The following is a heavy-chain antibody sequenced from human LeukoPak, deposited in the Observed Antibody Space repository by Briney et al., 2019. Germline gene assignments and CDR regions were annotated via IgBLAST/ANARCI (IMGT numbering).Heavy chain of an antibody. Sequence: GGSLRLSCAASGFTFSSYGMHWVRQAPGKGLGWVAFIRYDGSNKYYADSVKGRFTISRDNSKNTLYLQMNSLRAEDTAVYYCYTYYYGSGSYYDYWGQGTLVTVSS. CDR1: GFTFSSYG. CDR2: IRYDGSNK. D-gene: IGHD3-10*01. CDR3: YTYYYGSGSYYDY. V-gene: IGHV3-30*02. J-gene: IGHJ4*02.